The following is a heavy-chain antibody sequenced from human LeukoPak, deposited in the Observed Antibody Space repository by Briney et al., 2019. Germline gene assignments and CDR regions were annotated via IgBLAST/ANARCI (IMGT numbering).Heavy chain of an antibody. CDR3: ARARPDYYYYYMDV. CDR1: GGSISSHY. J-gene: IGHJ6*03. V-gene: IGHV4-59*11. CDR2: IYYSGST. Sequence: SETLSLTCTVPGGSISSHYWSWIRQPPGKGLEWIGYIYYSGSTNYNPSLKSRVTISVDTSKNQFSLKLSSVTAADTAVYYCARARPDYYYYYMDVWGKGTTVTVSS.